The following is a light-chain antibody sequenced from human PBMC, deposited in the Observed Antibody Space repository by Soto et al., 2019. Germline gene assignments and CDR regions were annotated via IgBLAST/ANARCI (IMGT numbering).Light chain of an antibody. CDR3: QQYYTTFPA. CDR2: GAF. Sequence: EILMTQSPVTLSVSPGERATLSCRASQSVSSNLAWYQQKPGQAPSLLIYGAFTRATGIPARFSGTGSGTEFTLTISSLQAEDVAVYYCQQYYTTFPAFGQGTRVDVK. J-gene: IGKJ1*01. V-gene: IGKV3-15*01. CDR1: QSVSSN.